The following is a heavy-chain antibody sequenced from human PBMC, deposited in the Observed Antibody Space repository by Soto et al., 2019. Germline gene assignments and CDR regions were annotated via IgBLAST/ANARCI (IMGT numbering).Heavy chain of an antibody. CDR2: INYSGNT. CDR1: GGSLSGYY. V-gene: IGHV4-34*01. CDR3: ASHHVRGRTIAGAAEF. J-gene: IGHJ4*02. D-gene: IGHD1-26*01. Sequence: QVQLQQWGAGLLKPSETLSLTCAVYGGSLSGYYWSWIRQPPGKALEWIGEINYSGNTNYNPSLKSRVTISVATSKNQLFLNLSSVTAADTAMYYCASHHVRGRTIAGAAEFWGQGTLVTVSA.